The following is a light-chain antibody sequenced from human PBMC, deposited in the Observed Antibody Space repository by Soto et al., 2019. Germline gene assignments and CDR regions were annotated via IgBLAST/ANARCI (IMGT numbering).Light chain of an antibody. J-gene: IGKJ4*01. CDR2: DAS. Sequence: DIQMTQSPSTLSASVGDRVTITCRASQSISSYLAWHQQKPGKAPKLLIYDASSMESGVPSRFSGSGSGTEFALTISSLQPDDFANYYCQQYKDYSPFTFGGGTQVEIK. CDR1: QSISSY. CDR3: QQYKDYSPFT. V-gene: IGKV1-5*01.